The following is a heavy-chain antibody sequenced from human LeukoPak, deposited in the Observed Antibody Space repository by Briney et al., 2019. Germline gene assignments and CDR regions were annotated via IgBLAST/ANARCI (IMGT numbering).Heavy chain of an antibody. Sequence: GGSLRLSCAASGFTFSDYYMSWIRQAPGKGLEWVSYISSSGSTIYYADSVKGRFTISRDNAKNSLYLRMNSLRAEDTAVYYCARDYYDSSGYYDGEFVDYWGQGTLVTVSS. CDR1: GFTFSDYY. D-gene: IGHD3-22*01. CDR3: ARDYYDSSGYYDGEFVDY. CDR2: ISSSGSTI. J-gene: IGHJ4*02. V-gene: IGHV3-11*01.